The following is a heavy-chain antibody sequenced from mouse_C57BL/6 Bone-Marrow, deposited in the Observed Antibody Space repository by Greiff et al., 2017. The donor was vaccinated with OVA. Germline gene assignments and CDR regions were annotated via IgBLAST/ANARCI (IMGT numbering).Heavy chain of an antibody. J-gene: IGHJ4*01. V-gene: IGHV1-54*01. CDR2: INPGSGGT. CDR3: ARYGSSYYAMDY. CDR1: GYAFTNYL. Sequence: QVQLQQSGAELVRPGTSVKLSCKASGYAFTNYLIEWVKQRPGQGLEWIGVINPGSGGTNYNEKFKGKATLTADKSSSTAYMQLSSLTSEDSAVYFCARYGSSYYAMDYWGQGTSVTVSS. D-gene: IGHD1-1*01.